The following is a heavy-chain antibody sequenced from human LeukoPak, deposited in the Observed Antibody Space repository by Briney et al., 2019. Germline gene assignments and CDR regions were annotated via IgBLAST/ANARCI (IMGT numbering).Heavy chain of an antibody. CDR3: ASGYGSGPYYKGYFDY. Sequence: QPGGSLRLACAVSGLTVISSFMSWLRQAPGKGLEWVSDIYSDALGGITNYADSVKGRFTISRDNSKNTLYLQMSSLRAEDTAVYYCASGYGSGPYYKGYFDYWGQGTQVTVSS. V-gene: IGHV3-53*05. J-gene: IGHJ4*02. CDR2: IYSDALGGIT. CDR1: GLTVISSF. D-gene: IGHD3-10*01.